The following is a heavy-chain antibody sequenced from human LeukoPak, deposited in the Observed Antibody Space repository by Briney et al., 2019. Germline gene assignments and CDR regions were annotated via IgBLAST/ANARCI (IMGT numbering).Heavy chain of an antibody. V-gene: IGHV3-21*04. Sequence: GGSLRLSCAAPGFAFSIYSMIWLRQAPGKGLEWVSSISGSGTNIFYADSAKGRFTVSRDNAKNFLHLQMNSLRVEDTAVYYCARVPLSTVKYYFDYWGQGTLVSVSS. J-gene: IGHJ4*02. D-gene: IGHD4-17*01. CDR1: GFAFSIYS. CDR3: ARVPLSTVKYYFDY. CDR2: ISGSGTNI.